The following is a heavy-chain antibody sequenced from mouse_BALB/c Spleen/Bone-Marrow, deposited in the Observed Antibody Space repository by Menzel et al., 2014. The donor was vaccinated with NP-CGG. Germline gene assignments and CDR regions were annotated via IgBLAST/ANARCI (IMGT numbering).Heavy chain of an antibody. J-gene: IGHJ4*01. CDR1: GFTSSSFG. Sequence: EVKVEESGGGLVQPGGSRKLSCAASGFTSSSFGMHWVRQAPEKGLEWVAYISSGSSTIYYADTVKGRFTISRDNPKNTLFLQMTSLRSEDTAMYYCARLTFPTATYYYAMDYWGQGTSVTVSS. CDR2: ISSGSSTI. CDR3: ARLTFPTATYYYAMDY. V-gene: IGHV5-17*02. D-gene: IGHD1-2*01.